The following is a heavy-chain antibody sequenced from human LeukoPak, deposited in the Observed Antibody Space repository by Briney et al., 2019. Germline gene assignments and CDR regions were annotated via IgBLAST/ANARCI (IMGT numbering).Heavy chain of an antibody. CDR1: GGSISSYY. Sequence: SETLSLTCTVSGGSISSYYWSWIRQPAGKGLEWIGRIYTSGSTNYNPSLKSRVTISVDKSTNQFSLKLSTVTAADTAVYYCARGGAVAGTRGSYYSYYYYMDVWGKGTTVTVSS. J-gene: IGHJ6*03. V-gene: IGHV4-4*07. D-gene: IGHD6-19*01. CDR2: IYTSGST. CDR3: ARGGAVAGTRGSYYSYYYYMDV.